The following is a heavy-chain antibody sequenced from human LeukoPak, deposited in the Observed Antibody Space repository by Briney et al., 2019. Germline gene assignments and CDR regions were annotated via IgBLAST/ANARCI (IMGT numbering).Heavy chain of an antibody. J-gene: IGHJ1*01. CDR3: ARGNSYYDSSGYFPWESFQH. CDR1: GGSISTYY. V-gene: IGHV4-59*01. Sequence: SETLSLTCTVSGGSISTYYWSWIRQPPGKGLEGIGYIFYSGSTNYNPSLKSRVTISVDTSKNQFSLKLSSVTAADTALYYCARGNSYYDSSGYFPWESFQHWGQGTLVTVSS. D-gene: IGHD3-22*01. CDR2: IFYSGST.